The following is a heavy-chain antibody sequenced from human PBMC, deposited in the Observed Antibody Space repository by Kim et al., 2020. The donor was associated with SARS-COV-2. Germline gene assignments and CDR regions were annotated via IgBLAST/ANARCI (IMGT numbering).Heavy chain of an antibody. CDR3: ARGRYSYDGVWWFDP. D-gene: IGHD5-18*01. Sequence: SETLSLTCTVSGGSISSGGYYWSWIRQHPGKGLEWIGYIYYSGSTYYNPSLKSRVTISVDTSKNQFSLKLSSVTAADTAVYYCARGRYSYDGVWWFDPWGQGTLVTVSS. CDR2: IYYSGST. CDR1: GGSISSGGYY. V-gene: IGHV4-31*03. J-gene: IGHJ5*02.